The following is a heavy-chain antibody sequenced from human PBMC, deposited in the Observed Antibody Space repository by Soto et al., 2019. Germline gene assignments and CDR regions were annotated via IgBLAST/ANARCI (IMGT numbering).Heavy chain of an antibody. Sequence: QVHLVQSGAELKKPGASVRVSCKASGYSFTRNGLSWVRQAPGQGLEWMGWISAKNGDTNYAQKFQGRVIMTTYTSTSTAYIELRSLRSDDTAVYYCVRDRDSDTWPSRDVWGQGTTVTVSS. D-gene: IGHD1-26*01. CDR1: GYSFTRNG. J-gene: IGHJ6*02. V-gene: IGHV1-18*01. CDR3: VRDRDSDTWPSRDV. CDR2: ISAKNGDT.